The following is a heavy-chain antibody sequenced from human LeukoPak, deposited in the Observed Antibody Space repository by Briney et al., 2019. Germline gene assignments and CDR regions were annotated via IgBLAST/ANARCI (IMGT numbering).Heavy chain of an antibody. J-gene: IGHJ6*02. V-gene: IGHV1-46*01. CDR2: INPSGGST. Sequence: ASVKVSCKASGYTFTSYYMHWVRQAPGQGLEWMGIINPSGGSTSYAQQFQGRVTMTRDTSTSTVYMELSSLRSEDTAVYYCAREELRYCSSTSCPFPPYYYYYGMDVWGQGTTVTVSS. D-gene: IGHD2-2*01. CDR3: AREELRYCSSTSCPFPPYYYYYGMDV. CDR1: GYTFTSYY.